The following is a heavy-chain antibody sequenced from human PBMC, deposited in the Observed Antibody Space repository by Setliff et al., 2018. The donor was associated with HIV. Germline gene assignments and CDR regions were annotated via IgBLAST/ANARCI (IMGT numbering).Heavy chain of an antibody. J-gene: IGHJ2*01. V-gene: IGHV1-46*01. CDR1: GYTFTSYC. CDR3: ARDRTAGYNYDYGY. Sequence: GASVKVSCKAFGYTFTSYCIHWVRQAPGQGLEWLGMVNPSGGSIAYAQRFQGRVTMTRDTSTNTVYMDLSGLRSDDTAVYYCARDRTAGYNYDYGYWGRGTLVTVSS. CDR2: VNPSGGSI. D-gene: IGHD3-16*01.